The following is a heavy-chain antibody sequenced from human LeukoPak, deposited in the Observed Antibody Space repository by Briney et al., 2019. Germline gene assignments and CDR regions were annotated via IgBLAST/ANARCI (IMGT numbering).Heavy chain of an antibody. CDR2: ISWNSGNI. CDR3: ARAKTGTTFDY. V-gene: IGHV3-9*01. J-gene: IGHJ4*02. CDR1: GFTFADYA. Sequence: PGGSLRLSCAASGFTFADYAMHWVRQTPGKGLEWVSGISWNSGNIDYADSVKGRFTISRGNAKNSLYLQMNSLRAEDTAVYYCARAKTGTTFDYWGQGTLVTVSS. D-gene: IGHD1-7*01.